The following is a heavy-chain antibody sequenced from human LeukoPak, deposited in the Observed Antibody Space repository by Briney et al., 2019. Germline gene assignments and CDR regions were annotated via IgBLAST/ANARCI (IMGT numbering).Heavy chain of an antibody. CDR3: ARDPPAYIVVVPAASTPTLDY. CDR2: INLNSGGT. D-gene: IGHD2-2*01. V-gene: IGHV1-2*02. CDR1: GYTFTGYY. Sequence: EASVKVSCKASGYTFTGYYMHWVRQAPGQGLEWMGWINLNSGGTNYAQKFQGRVTMTRDTSISTAYMELSRLRSDDTAVYYCARDPPAYIVVVPAASTPTLDYWGQGTLVTVSS. J-gene: IGHJ4*02.